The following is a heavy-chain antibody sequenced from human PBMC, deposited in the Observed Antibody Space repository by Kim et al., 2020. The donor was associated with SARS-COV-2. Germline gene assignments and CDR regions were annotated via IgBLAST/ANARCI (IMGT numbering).Heavy chain of an antibody. CDR2: INHSGAT. V-gene: IGHV4-34*01. J-gene: IGHJ6*02. CDR1: AGSLSGYR. Sequence: SETLSLTCAVYAGSLSGYRWSWVRQSPGKGLEWIGEINHSGATKYNPSLKSRVAISVDTSKNQFYLTLNSVTAADTSVYFCARGWAGVAPSPILGIGPHYDYYAMDVWGRGTTVTVSS. D-gene: IGHD7-27*01. CDR3: ARGWAGVAPSPILGIGPHYDYYAMDV.